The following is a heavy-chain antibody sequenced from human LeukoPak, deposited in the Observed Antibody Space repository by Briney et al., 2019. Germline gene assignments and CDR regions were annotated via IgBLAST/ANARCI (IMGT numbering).Heavy chain of an antibody. J-gene: IGHJ4*02. V-gene: IGHV4-61*02. D-gene: IGHD3-10*01. CDR3: ARGYYYRT. CDR2: IYADGSS. Sequence: SETLSLTCTVSGGSVGSDNSYWNWIRQPAGKGLEWIGRIYADGSSTYSPSLKSRVTILVDTSKNQFSLRLSSMTAADTAVYYCARGYYYRTWGQGTLVTVSS. CDR1: GGSVGSDNSY.